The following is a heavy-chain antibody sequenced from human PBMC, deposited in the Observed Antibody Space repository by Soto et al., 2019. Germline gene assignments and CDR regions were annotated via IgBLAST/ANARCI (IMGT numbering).Heavy chain of an antibody. V-gene: IGHV3-30-3*01. CDR3: ARQRDTAMGTAIDY. Sequence: HPGGSLRFSCAASGFTFSSYAMHWVRQAPGKGLEWVAVISYDGSNKYYADSVKGRFTISRDNSKNTLYLQMNSLRAEDTAVYYCARQRDTAMGTAIDYWGQGTLVTVSS. D-gene: IGHD5-18*01. J-gene: IGHJ4*02. CDR2: ISYDGSNK. CDR1: GFTFSSYA.